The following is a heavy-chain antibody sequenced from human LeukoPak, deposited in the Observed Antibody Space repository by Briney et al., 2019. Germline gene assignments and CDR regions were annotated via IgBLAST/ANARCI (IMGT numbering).Heavy chain of an antibody. Sequence: GESLKISCQGSGYSFTTYWITGVRQMPGKGLEWMGRIEPSDSYTDYSPSFQGHVTISADKSISTAYLQWSSLKASDTAMYYCARHILPHSFDIWGQGTVVTVSS. CDR2: IEPSDSYT. D-gene: IGHD3-9*01. J-gene: IGHJ3*02. CDR3: ARHILPHSFDI. CDR1: GYSFTTYW. V-gene: IGHV5-10-1*01.